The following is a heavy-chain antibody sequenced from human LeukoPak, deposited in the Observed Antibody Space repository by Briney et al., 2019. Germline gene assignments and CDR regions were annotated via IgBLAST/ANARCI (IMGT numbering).Heavy chain of an antibody. J-gene: IGHJ6*02. D-gene: IGHD6-19*01. CDR2: IYYSGST. V-gene: IGHV4-59*01. CDR3: ARDLGIAVAGPYYYYYGMDV. CDR1: GGSISSYY. Sequence: SSETLSLTCTVSGGSISSYYWSWIRQPPGKGLEWIGYIYYSGSTNYNPSLKSRVTISVDTSKNQFSLKLSSVTAADTAVYYCARDLGIAVAGPYYYYYGMDVWGQGTTVTVSS.